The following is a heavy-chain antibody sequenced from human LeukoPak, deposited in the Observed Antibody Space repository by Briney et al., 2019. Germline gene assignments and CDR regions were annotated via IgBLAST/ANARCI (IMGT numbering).Heavy chain of an antibody. CDR3: ARDIGGANENWFDP. V-gene: IGHV4-4*07. Sequence: SETLSLTCTVSGXSISSYYGSWIRQPAGKGLEWIGRIYTSGSTNYNPSLKSRVTMSVDTSKNQFSLKLSSVTAADTAVYYCARDIGGANENWFDPWGQGTLVTVSS. J-gene: IGHJ5*02. CDR2: IYTSGST. CDR1: GXSISSYY. D-gene: IGHD1-26*01.